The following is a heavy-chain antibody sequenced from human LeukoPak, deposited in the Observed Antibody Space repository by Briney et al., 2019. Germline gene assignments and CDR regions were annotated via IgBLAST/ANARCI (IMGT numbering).Heavy chain of an antibody. CDR2: INHSGST. Sequence: SETLSLTCAVYGGPFNDYYWSWIRQPPGKGLEWIGEINHSGSTNYNPSLKSRVTISVDTSKNQFSLKLSSVPAADTAVYYCARRKIEMATITALYYFDYWGQGTLVTVSS. CDR3: ARRKIEMATITALYYFDY. V-gene: IGHV4-34*01. D-gene: IGHD5-24*01. J-gene: IGHJ4*02. CDR1: GGPFNDYY.